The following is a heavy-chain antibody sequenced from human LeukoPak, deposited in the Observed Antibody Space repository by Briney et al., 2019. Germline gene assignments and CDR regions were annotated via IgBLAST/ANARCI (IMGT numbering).Heavy chain of an antibody. CDR3: ARDTPRIANDY. J-gene: IGHJ4*02. V-gene: IGHV1-69*06. CDR2: IIPIFGTA. Sequence: SVKVSCKASGGTFSSYAISWVRQTPGQGLEWMGGIIPIFGTANYAQKFQGRVTITADKSTSTAYMELSSLRAEDTAVYYCARDTPRIANDYWGQGTLVTVSS. D-gene: IGHD6-13*01. CDR1: GGTFSSYA.